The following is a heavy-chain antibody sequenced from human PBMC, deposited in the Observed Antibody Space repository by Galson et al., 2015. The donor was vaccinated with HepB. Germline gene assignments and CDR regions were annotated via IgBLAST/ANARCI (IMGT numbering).Heavy chain of an antibody. CDR2: IDPRDSYT. D-gene: IGHD6-13*01. Sequence: QSGAEVKKPGESLRISYKGSGYSFTSYWINWVRQMPGKGLEWMGRIDPRDSYTKYSPSFQGHVTISADKSISTAYLQWSSLKASDSAMYYCARQKAAAGTSGADYWGQGTLVTVSS. V-gene: IGHV5-10-1*01. CDR1: GYSFTSYW. CDR3: ARQKAAAGTSGADY. J-gene: IGHJ4*02.